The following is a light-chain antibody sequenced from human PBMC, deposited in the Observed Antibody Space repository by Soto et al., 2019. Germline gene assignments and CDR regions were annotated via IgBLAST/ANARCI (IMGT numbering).Light chain of an antibody. Sequence: DIQMTQSPSTLSASVGDTVTITCRASQTIGTWLAWYQQKPAKAPKLLIYKASTLESGVPSRFSGSGSGTEFTLTISSLQADDFVTYYCQQYNDLSTFGGGTRLEI. CDR2: KAS. CDR1: QTIGTW. CDR3: QQYNDLST. J-gene: IGKJ5*01. V-gene: IGKV1-5*03.